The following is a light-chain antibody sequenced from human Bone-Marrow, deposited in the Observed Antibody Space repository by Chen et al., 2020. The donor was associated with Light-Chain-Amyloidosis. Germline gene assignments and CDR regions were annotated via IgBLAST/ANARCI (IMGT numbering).Light chain of an antibody. CDR2: EVS. V-gene: IGLV2-8*01. CDR1: SSDVGGYNY. Sequence: QSALTQPPSASGSPGQSVTISCTGTSSDVGGYNYVSWYQQHPGKAPKLILYEVSKRPSGVPDRFSASQSGNTDYLSVSGLQVVDEADYYSSSDAGNKNLIFGGGTTLTVL. J-gene: IGLJ2*01. CDR3: SSDAGNKNLI.